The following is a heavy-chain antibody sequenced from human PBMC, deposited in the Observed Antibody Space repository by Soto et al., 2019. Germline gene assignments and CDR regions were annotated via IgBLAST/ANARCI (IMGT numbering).Heavy chain of an antibody. J-gene: IGHJ4*02. V-gene: IGHV4-4*02. CDR1: GCSISSSNW. CDR2: IYHSGST. D-gene: IGHD4-17*01. CDR3: ARAGETTVTTFDY. Sequence: PSETLSLTCAVSGCSISSSNWWSWVRQPPGKGLEWIGEIYHSGSTNYNPSLKSRVTISVDKSKNQFSLKLSSVTAADTAVYYCARAGETTVTTFDYWGQGTLVTVSS.